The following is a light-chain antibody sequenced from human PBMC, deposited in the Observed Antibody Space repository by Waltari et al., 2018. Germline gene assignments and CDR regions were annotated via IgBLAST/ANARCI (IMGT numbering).Light chain of an antibody. V-gene: IGLV2-14*03. J-gene: IGLJ3*02. CDR2: DVT. Sequence: QSALTQPASVSGSLGQSITIPCTGTSSAVGGYNYVSWYQQRPGKAPKLMIYDVTYRSSGLSNRFSGSRSGNTASLTISGLQAEDEADYYCCSYTSSSTWVFGGGTKLTVL. CDR1: SSAVGGYNY. CDR3: CSYTSSSTWV.